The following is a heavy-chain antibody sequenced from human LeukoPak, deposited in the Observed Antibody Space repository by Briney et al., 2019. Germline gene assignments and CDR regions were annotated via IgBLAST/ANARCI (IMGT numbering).Heavy chain of an antibody. V-gene: IGHV3-7*01. J-gene: IGHJ6*02. D-gene: IGHD6-13*01. CDR2: IKQDGSEK. Sequence: GGSLRLSCAASGFTFSSYWMSWVRQAPGKGLEWVANIKQDGSEKYYVDSVKGRFTISRDNAENSLYLQMNSLRAEDTAVYYCAREQQLVWGPVDVWGQGTTVTVSS. CDR1: GFTFSSYW. CDR3: AREQQLVWGPVDV.